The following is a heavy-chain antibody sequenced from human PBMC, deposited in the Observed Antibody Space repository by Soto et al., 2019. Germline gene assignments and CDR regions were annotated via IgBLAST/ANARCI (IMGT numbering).Heavy chain of an antibody. J-gene: IGHJ6*02. CDR1: GFTFSSYA. D-gene: IGHD6-13*01. CDR2: ISGSGGST. V-gene: IGHV3-23*01. Sequence: EVQLLESGGGLVQPGGSLRLSCAASGFTFSSYAMSWVRQAPGKGLEWVSAISGSGGSTYYADSVKGRFTISRDNSKNTLYLQMNSLRAEDTAVYYCAKHIAAAGQASYYYYYGVDVWGQGTTVTISS. CDR3: AKHIAAAGQASYYYYYGVDV.